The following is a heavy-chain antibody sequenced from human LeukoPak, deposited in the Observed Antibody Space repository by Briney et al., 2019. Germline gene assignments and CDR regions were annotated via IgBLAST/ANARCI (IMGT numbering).Heavy chain of an antibody. CDR2: ITSSSYI. CDR3: ARGIGSSWYRPLDY. J-gene: IGHJ4*02. Sequence: GGSLRLSCAASGFTFNNYAMNWVRQAPGKGLEWVSSITSSSYIYYADLLKGRFTISRDNAKNSLYLQMNSLRAEDTAVYYCARGIGSSWYRPLDYWGQGTLVAVSS. CDR1: GFTFNNYA. D-gene: IGHD6-13*01. V-gene: IGHV3-21*01.